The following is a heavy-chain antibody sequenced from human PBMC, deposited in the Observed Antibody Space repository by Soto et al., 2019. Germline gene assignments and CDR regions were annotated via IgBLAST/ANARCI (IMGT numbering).Heavy chain of an antibody. Sequence: GASVKVSCKASGFTFTSSAVQWVRQARGQRLEWIGRIVVGSGNTNYAQKFQERFTFTRDLSTSTAYLELSSLRSEDTAVYYCAAHGDYAYYGGRGTLVTVS. J-gene: IGHJ4*02. V-gene: IGHV1-58*01. CDR2: IVVGSGNT. CDR3: AAHGDYAYY. D-gene: IGHD4-17*01. CDR1: GFTFTSSA.